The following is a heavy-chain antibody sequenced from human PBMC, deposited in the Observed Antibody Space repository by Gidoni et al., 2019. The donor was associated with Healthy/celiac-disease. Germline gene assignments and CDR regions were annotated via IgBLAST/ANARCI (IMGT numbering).Heavy chain of an antibody. CDR3: ARQPSMVRGVILWFDP. J-gene: IGHJ5*02. Sequence: QLQLQESGPGLVKPSETLSLTCPVSGGSISSSSYSWGWIRQPPGKGLEWIGSIYYRGSTYYNPSLKSRVTISVDTSKNQFSLKLSSVTAADTAVYYCARQPSMVRGVILWFDPWGQGTLVTVSS. D-gene: IGHD3-10*01. V-gene: IGHV4-39*01. CDR2: IYYRGST. CDR1: GGSISSSSYS.